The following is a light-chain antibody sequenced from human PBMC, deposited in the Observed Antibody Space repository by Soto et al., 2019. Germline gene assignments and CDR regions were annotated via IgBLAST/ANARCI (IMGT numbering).Light chain of an antibody. CDR3: CCYGFSITF. CDR2: EVT. CDR1: DRDVGTYNL. J-gene: IGLJ2*01. Sequence: QSALTQPASVSGSPGQSITISCTGTDRDVGTYNLVSWYQHHPGTATKLLIYEVTKRPSGVSHRFSGSKSGNAASLTISGLQAEDEAHYYCCCYGFSITFFGGGTKLTVL. V-gene: IGLV2-23*02.